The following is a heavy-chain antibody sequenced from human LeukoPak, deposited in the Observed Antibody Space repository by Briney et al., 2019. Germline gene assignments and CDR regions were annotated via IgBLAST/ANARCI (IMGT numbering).Heavy chain of an antibody. V-gene: IGHV1-2*02. CDR3: VRDLMTTPTWDFDY. Sequence: EASLKVSCKGSGYTFTGYYMHWVRQAPGQGLEWMGWINPISGTTNYAQKLQGRVTVTRDTSISTVYMELSRLESDDTAVYYCVRDLMTTPTWDFDYWGQGTLVTVAS. J-gene: IGHJ4*02. CDR2: INPISGTT. CDR1: GYTFTGYY. D-gene: IGHD3-16*01.